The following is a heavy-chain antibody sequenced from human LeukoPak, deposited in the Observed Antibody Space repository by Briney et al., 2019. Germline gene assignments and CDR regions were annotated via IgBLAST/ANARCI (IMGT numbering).Heavy chain of an antibody. V-gene: IGHV3-73*01. J-gene: IGHJ6*02. CDR1: GFTFSNAW. CDR2: IRNKANNYAT. Sequence: GGSLRLSCAASGFTFSNAWMSWVRQAPGKGLEWVGLIRNKANNYATVYAASVKGKFTISRDDSKNTAYLQMNSLKAEDTALYYCTRVSGDYYYYHGMEVWGQGTTVTVSS. CDR3: TRVSGDYYYYHGMEV.